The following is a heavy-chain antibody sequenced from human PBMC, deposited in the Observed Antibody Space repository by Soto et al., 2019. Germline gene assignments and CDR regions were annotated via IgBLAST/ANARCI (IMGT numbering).Heavy chain of an antibody. V-gene: IGHV1-69*13. CDR2: IIPIFGTA. CDR1: GGTFSSYA. D-gene: IGHD3-22*01. J-gene: IGHJ5*02. CDR3: ARGRYYDSSGYYCGNWFGP. Sequence: VASVKVSCKASGGTFSSYAISWVRQAPGQGLEWMGGIIPIFGTANYAQKFQGRVTITADESTSTAYIELSSLRSEDTAVYYCARGRYYDSSGYYCGNWFGPWGQGTPVTVSS.